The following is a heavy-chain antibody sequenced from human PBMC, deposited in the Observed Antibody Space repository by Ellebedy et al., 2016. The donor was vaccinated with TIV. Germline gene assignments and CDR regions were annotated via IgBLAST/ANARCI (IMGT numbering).Heavy chain of an antibody. Sequence: PGGSLRLSCVASGFTFSNYNMNWVRQSPGKGLEWVSSISGNSNYIYYAGSVKGRFTISRDNAKNSLYLQMNSLRAEDTAVYYCARKVPAPTTVPPNWYFDLWGRGILVTVSS. D-gene: IGHD4-17*01. J-gene: IGHJ2*01. CDR2: ISGNSNYI. CDR1: GFTFSNYN. V-gene: IGHV3-21*01. CDR3: ARKVPAPTTVPPNWYFDL.